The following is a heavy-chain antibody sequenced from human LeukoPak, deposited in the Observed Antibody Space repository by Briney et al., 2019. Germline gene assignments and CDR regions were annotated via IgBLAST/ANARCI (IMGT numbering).Heavy chain of an antibody. CDR1: GFTFSSSV. D-gene: IGHD1-26*01. Sequence: PGGSLRLSCAASGFTFSSSVMGWVRQAPGKGLEWVSGISGSGGSTDYADSVKGRFTISRDNSKNTLYLQMNSLRAEDTAVYYCAKDLHPVKEWELQPLDYWGQGTLVTVSS. CDR2: ISGSGGST. J-gene: IGHJ4*02. V-gene: IGHV3-23*01. CDR3: AKDLHPVKEWELQPLDY.